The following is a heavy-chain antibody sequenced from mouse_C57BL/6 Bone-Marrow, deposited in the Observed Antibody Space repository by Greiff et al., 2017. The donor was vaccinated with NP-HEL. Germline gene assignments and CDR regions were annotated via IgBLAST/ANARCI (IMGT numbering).Heavy chain of an antibody. D-gene: IGHD4-1*01. CDR2: IDPNSGGT. Sequence: QVQLQQPGAELVKPGASVKLSCKASGYTFTSYWMHWVKQRPGRGLEWIGRIDPNSGGTKYNEKFKSKATLTVDKPSSTAYMQRSSLTSEDSAVYYCAREGDWDEYFDVWGTGTTVTVSS. CDR1: GYTFTSYW. V-gene: IGHV1-72*01. J-gene: IGHJ1*03. CDR3: AREGDWDEYFDV.